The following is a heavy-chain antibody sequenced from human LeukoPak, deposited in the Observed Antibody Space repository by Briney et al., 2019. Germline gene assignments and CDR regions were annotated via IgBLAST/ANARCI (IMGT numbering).Heavy chain of an antibody. Sequence: GGSLRLSCAASGFTFSSYSMNWVRQAPGKGLEWVSSISSSSSYIYYADSVKGRFTTSRDNAKNSLYLQMNSLRAEDTAVYYCARDLFLSPLGYCSGGSCYGRDFDYWGQGTLVTVSS. J-gene: IGHJ4*02. D-gene: IGHD2-15*01. CDR2: ISSSSSYI. V-gene: IGHV3-21*01. CDR1: GFTFSSYS. CDR3: ARDLFLSPLGYCSGGSCYGRDFDY.